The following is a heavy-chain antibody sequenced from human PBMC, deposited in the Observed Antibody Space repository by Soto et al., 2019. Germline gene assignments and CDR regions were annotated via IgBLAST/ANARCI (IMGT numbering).Heavy chain of an antibody. D-gene: IGHD3-22*01. CDR1: GGTFSSYT. V-gene: IGHV1-69*04. CDR3: AREREAPYCYDSSGSDAFDI. CDR2: IIPILGIA. Sequence: GASVKVSCKASGGTFSSYTISWVRQAPGQGLEGMGRIIPILGIANYAQKFQGRVTITADKSTSTAYMELSSLRSEDTAVYYCAREREAPYCYDSSGSDAFDIWGQGTMVTVSS. J-gene: IGHJ3*02.